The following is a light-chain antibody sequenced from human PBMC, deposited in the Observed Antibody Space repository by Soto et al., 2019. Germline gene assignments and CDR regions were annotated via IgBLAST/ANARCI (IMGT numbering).Light chain of an antibody. CDR3: QQYGSSPPWT. J-gene: IGKJ1*01. CDR2: GAS. V-gene: IGKV3-20*01. Sequence: EILFTQSPGTLSLSPGERDTLPCRASQSVSSSYLAWYQQKPGQAPRLLIYGASSRATGIPDRFSGSGSGTDFTLTISRLEPEDFAAYYCQQYGSSPPWTFGQGTKVDIK. CDR1: QSVSSSY.